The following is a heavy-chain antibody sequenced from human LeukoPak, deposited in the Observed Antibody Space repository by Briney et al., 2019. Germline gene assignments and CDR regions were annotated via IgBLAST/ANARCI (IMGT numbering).Heavy chain of an antibody. CDR3: ARRRATRDFDY. CDR1: GFTFSDYY. CDR2: ISSSSSYT. Sequence: GGSLRLSCAASGFTFSDYYMSWIRQAPGKGLKWVSYISSSSSYTNYADSVKGRFTISRDNAKNSLYLQMNSLRAEDTAVYYCARRRATRDFDYWGQGTLVTVSS. J-gene: IGHJ4*02. V-gene: IGHV3-11*06.